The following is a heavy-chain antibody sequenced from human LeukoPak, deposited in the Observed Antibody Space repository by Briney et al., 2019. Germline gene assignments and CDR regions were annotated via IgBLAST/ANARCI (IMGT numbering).Heavy chain of an antibody. Sequence: GGSLRLSCGASGFTFSSYAMGWVRQTPGKGLEWVSVISGGAGSTYYADSVKGRFTLSRDNSKNTVYLQMNSLRAEDTAVYYCAKPLRSGFHYFAYWGQGTLVTVSS. CDR3: AKPLRSGFHYFAY. V-gene: IGHV3-23*01. CDR2: ISGGAGST. D-gene: IGHD3-3*01. J-gene: IGHJ4*02. CDR1: GFTFSSYA.